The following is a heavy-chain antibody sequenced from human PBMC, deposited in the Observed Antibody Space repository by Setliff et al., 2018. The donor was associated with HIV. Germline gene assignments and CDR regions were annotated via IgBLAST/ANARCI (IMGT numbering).Heavy chain of an antibody. J-gene: IGHJ4*02. CDR3: AIPRITLFGVVIRAFDY. CDR1: GYTFTSYI. V-gene: IGHV1-46*01. CDR2: IAPSSGGI. D-gene: IGHD3-3*01. Sequence: GASVKVSCKASGYTFTSYILHWVRQAAGQGLQWVGRIAPSSGGIHYAQKFQDRVTMTRDTSTSTVYMDLSRLRSEDTAVYYCAIPRITLFGVVIRAFDYWGQGTLVTVSS.